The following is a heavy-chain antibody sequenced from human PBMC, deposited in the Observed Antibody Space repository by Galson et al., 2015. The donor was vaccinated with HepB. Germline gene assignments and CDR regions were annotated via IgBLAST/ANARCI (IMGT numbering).Heavy chain of an antibody. Sequence: APRHPCGVAEVTLGRNYLSRGGQGGGHGVECQGEDRSGGSTYYADSVKGRFTISRDNSKNTLYVQMNSLRAEDTAVYYCASGSGGSCSCPRYWGQGTLVTVSS. CDR2: DRSGGST. J-gene: IGHJ4*02. V-gene: IGHV3-53*01. D-gene: IGHD2-15*01. CDR1: EVTLGRNY. CDR3: ASGSGGSCSCPRY.